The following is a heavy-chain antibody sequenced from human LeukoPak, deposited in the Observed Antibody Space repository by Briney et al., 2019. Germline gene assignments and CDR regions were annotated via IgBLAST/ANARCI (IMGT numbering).Heavy chain of an antibody. D-gene: IGHD6-13*01. V-gene: IGHV3-74*01. CDR2: INTDGSST. J-gene: IGHJ4*02. CDR1: GFTFRDAG. CDR3: ARVSSSSWWALDY. Sequence: GGSLRLSCAASGFTFRDAGMSWVRQAPGKGLVWVSRINTDGSSTSYADSVKGRFTISRDNAKNTLYLQMNSLRAEDTAVYYCARVSSSSWWALDYWGQGTLVTVSS.